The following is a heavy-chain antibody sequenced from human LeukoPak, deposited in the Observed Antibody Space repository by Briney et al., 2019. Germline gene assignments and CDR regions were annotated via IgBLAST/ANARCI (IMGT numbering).Heavy chain of an antibody. CDR1: GGSISSYY. Sequence: PSETPSLTCTVSGGSISSYYWSWIRQPPGKGLEWIGYIYYSGSTNYNPSLKSRVTISVDTSKNQFSLKLSSVTAADTAVYYCARCIAVAGMFGWFDPWGQGTLVTVSS. CDR3: ARCIAVAGMFGWFDP. J-gene: IGHJ5*02. V-gene: IGHV4-59*01. CDR2: IYYSGST. D-gene: IGHD6-19*01.